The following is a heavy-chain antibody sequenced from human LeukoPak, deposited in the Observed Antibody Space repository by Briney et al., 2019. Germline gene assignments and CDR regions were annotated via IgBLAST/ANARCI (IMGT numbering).Heavy chain of an antibody. Sequence: GGSLRLSCAASGFTFSSYWMSWVRQAPGKGLEWVANINQDGSGKYYVDSVKGRFTISRDNAKNSLYLQMNSLRDEDTAVYYCARESGYHGSGFDPWGQGTLVTVSS. D-gene: IGHD3-10*01. CDR3: ARESGYHGSGFDP. J-gene: IGHJ5*02. CDR1: GFTFSSYW. V-gene: IGHV3-7*01. CDR2: INQDGSGK.